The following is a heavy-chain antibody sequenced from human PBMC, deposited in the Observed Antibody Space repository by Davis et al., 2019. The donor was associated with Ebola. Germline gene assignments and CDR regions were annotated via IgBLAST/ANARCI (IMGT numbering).Heavy chain of an antibody. CDR3: AKGRYCSSINCYTKGGYFQH. D-gene: IGHD2-2*02. CDR1: GFTFSNYW. Sequence: GESLKISCATSGFTFSNYWMSWVRHAPGKGLEWVANINQDGSDQSYMDSVKGRFTVSRDNSKNTVYLQMDSLRAEDTAVYYCAKGRYCSSINCYTKGGYFQHWGQGTLVTVSS. V-gene: IGHV3-7*01. J-gene: IGHJ1*01. CDR2: INQDGSDQ.